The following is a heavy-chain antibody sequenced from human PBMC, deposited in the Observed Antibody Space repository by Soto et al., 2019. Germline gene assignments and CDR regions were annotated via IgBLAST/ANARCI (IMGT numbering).Heavy chain of an antibody. CDR2: ISNGGSFI. J-gene: IGHJ6*02. CDR1: GFTFSDYY. D-gene: IGHD3-16*01. V-gene: IGHV3-11*01. CDR3: ARHRYYEGSVPGYGMDV. Sequence: QVQLVESGGGLVKPGGSLRLSCAASGFTFSDYYMSWIRQAPGKGLEYISYISNGGSFIYYADSVKGRFTISRDTAKTSLYLQMNSLRAEDTALYYCARHRYYEGSVPGYGMDVWGQGTTVTVSS.